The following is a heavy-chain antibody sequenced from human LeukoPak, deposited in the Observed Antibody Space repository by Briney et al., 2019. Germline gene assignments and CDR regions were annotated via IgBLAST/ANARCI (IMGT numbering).Heavy chain of an antibody. Sequence: GGSLRLSCAASGFTFSSYAMSWVRQAPGKGLEWVSAISGSGGSTYYADSVKGRFTISRDNSKNTLYLQMNSLRAEDTAVYYCARGVYGGNLGAGGYWGQGTLVTVSS. CDR3: ARGVYGGNLGAGGY. V-gene: IGHV3-23*01. CDR2: ISGSGGST. CDR1: GFTFSSYA. D-gene: IGHD4-23*01. J-gene: IGHJ4*02.